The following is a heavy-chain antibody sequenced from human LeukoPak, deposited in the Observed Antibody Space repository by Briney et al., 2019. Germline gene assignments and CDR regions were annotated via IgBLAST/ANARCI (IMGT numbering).Heavy chain of an antibody. J-gene: IGHJ3*02. V-gene: IGHV3-21*01. Sequence: GRSLRLSCAASGFTFSSYGMHWVRQAPGKGLEWVSSISSSSSYIYYADSVKGRFTISRDNAKKSLYLQMNSLRAEDTAVYYCARALPSPLYSGSYADAFDIWGQGTMVTVSS. CDR2: ISSSSSYI. CDR1: GFTFSSYG. D-gene: IGHD1-26*01. CDR3: ARALPSPLYSGSYADAFDI.